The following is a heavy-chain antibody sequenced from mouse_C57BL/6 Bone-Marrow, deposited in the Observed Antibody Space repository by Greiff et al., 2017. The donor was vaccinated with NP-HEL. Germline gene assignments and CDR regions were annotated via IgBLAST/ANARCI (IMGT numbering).Heavy chain of an antibody. V-gene: IGHV1-55*01. J-gene: IGHJ1*03. CDR2: IYPGSGST. CDR1: GYTFTSYW. Sequence: QVQLQQPGAELVKPGASVKMSCKASGYTFTSYWITWVKQRPGQGLEWIGDIYPGSGSTNYNEKFKSKATLTVDTSSSTAYMQLSSLTSEDSAVYYCARREITTVVATDFDVWGTGTTVTVSS. D-gene: IGHD1-1*01. CDR3: ARREITTVVATDFDV.